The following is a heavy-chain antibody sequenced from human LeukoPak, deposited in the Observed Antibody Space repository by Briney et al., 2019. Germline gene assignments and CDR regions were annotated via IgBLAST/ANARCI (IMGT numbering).Heavy chain of an antibody. CDR1: GFTFSSYW. Sequence: GGSLRLSCAASGFTFSSYWMHWVRQAPGKGLVWVSRINSDGSSTSYADSVKGRFTISRDNAKNTLYLQMNSLRAEDTAVYYCARGHVGWHYYFDYWGQGTLVTVSP. CDR3: ARGHVGWHYYFDY. V-gene: IGHV3-74*01. CDR2: INSDGSST. J-gene: IGHJ4*02. D-gene: IGHD6-19*01.